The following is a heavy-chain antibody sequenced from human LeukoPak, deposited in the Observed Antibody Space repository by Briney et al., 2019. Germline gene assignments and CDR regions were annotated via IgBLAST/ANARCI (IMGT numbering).Heavy chain of an antibody. D-gene: IGHD3-10*01. CDR3: AKLVSRGLWGGTGIRGAFDI. J-gene: IGHJ3*02. Sequence: GGSLRLSCAASGFTFSSYAMSWVRQAPGKGLEWVSAISGSGGSTYYADSVKGRFTISRDNSKNTLYLQMNSLRAEDTAVYYCAKLVSRGLWGGTGIRGAFDIWGQGTMVTVSS. CDR1: GFTFSSYA. CDR2: ISGSGGST. V-gene: IGHV3-23*01.